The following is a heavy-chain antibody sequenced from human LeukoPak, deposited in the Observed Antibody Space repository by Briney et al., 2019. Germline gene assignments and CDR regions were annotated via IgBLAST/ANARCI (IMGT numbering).Heavy chain of an antibody. CDR1: GYTFTSYG. V-gene: IGHV1-18*01. J-gene: IGHJ4*02. CDR2: ISAYNGKT. Sequence: ASVKVTCKASGYTFTSYGISWVRQAPGQGLVWMGWISAYNGKTNYAQKLQSRVTMTTDTSTSTACMELRSLRSDDTAVYYCALSSGWYLTFDYWGQGTLVTVSS. CDR3: ALSSGWYLTFDY. D-gene: IGHD6-19*01.